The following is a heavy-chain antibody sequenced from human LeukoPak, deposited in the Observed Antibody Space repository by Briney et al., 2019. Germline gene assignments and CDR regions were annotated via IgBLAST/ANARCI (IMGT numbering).Heavy chain of an antibody. J-gene: IGHJ4*02. CDR3: ASSSLWGATLDY. D-gene: IGHD1-26*01. CDR1: GGSISSYY. CDR2: IYYSGST. V-gene: IGHV4-59*01. Sequence: SETLSLTCTVSGGSISSYYWSWIRQPPGKGLEWIEYIYYSGSTNYSPSLKSRVTISVDTSKNQFSLKLSSVTAADTAVYYCASSSLWGATLDYWGQGTLVTVSS.